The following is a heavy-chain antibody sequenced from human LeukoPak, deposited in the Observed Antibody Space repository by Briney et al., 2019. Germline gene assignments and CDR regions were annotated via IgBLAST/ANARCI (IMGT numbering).Heavy chain of an antibody. CDR1: GFTFSSYW. CDR3: ARGRLLYFGKRGDY. CDR2: INSDGSSA. V-gene: IGHV3-74*01. J-gene: IGHJ4*02. Sequence: PGGSLRLSCAASGFTFSSYWMHWVRQAPGKGLVWVSRINSDGSSAIYADSVKGRFTISRDNSENTLCLQMNSLRPEDTAVYYCARGRLLYFGKRGDYWGQGTLVTVSS. D-gene: IGHD3-3*01.